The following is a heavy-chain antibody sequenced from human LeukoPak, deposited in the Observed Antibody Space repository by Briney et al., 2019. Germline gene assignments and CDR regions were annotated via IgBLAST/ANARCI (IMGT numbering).Heavy chain of an antibody. D-gene: IGHD3-3*01. V-gene: IGHV4-61*02. CDR1: GGSISSGSYY. CDR2: IYTSGST. Sequence: SETLSLTCTVSGGSISSGSYYWSWIRQPAGKGLEWIGRIYTSGSTNYNPSLKRRVTISVDTSKNQFSLKLSSVTAADTAVYYCARDGGYDFWSGYYIPDYWGQGTLVTVSS. J-gene: IGHJ4*02. CDR3: ARDGGYDFWSGYYIPDY.